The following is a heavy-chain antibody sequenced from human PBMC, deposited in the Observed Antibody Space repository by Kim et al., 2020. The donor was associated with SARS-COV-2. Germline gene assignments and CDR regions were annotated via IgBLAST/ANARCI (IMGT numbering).Heavy chain of an antibody. CDR2: IYYSGST. CDR1: GGSVSSGSYY. CDR3: ARDQSIAARSGYYYYGMDV. V-gene: IGHV4-61*01. J-gene: IGHJ6*02. Sequence: SETLSLTCTVSGGSVSSGSYYWSWIRQPPGKGLEWIGYIYYSGSTNYNPSLKSRVTISVDTSKNQFSLKLSSVTAADTAVYYCARDQSIAARSGYYYYGMDVWGQGTTVTVSS. D-gene: IGHD6-6*01.